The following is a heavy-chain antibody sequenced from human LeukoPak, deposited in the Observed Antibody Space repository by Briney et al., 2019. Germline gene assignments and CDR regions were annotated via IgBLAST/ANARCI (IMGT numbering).Heavy chain of an antibody. CDR3: AKDQGYSYYYLDY. V-gene: IGHV3-23*01. Sequence: PGGSLRLSCAASGFTFDTHAMSWVRQAPGKGLEWVSGINGNGASTYYSDSVKGRFTISRDNSKNTLYLQMSTLRAEDTAVCYCAKDQGYSYYYLDYWGQGTLVTVSS. D-gene: IGHD5-18*01. J-gene: IGHJ4*02. CDR1: GFTFDTHA. CDR2: INGNGAST.